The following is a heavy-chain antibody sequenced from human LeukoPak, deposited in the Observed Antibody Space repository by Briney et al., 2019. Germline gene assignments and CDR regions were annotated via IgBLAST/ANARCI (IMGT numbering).Heavy chain of an antibody. Sequence: VASVTVSCTASGYTFTSNYIHWVRQAPGQGLEWMGGIIPIFGTANYAQKFQGRVTITADESTSTAYMELSSLRSEDTAVYYCASLATCYYDSSGYSFDYWGQGTLVTVSS. D-gene: IGHD3-22*01. J-gene: IGHJ4*02. CDR2: IIPIFGTA. CDR1: GYTFTSNY. V-gene: IGHV1-69*13. CDR3: ASLATCYYDSSGYSFDY.